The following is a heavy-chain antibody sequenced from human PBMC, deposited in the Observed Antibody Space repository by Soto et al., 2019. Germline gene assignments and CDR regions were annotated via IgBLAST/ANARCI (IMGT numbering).Heavy chain of an antibody. CDR2: ISWKSGSI. V-gene: IGHV3-9*01. CDR3: AKGGMKPNLWAFDY. J-gene: IGHJ4*02. CDR1: GFTFDDYA. D-gene: IGHD1-26*01. Sequence: EVQLVESGGGLVQPGRSLRLSCAASGFTFDDYAMHWVRQAPGKGLEWVSGISWKSGSIGYADSVKGRFTISRDNAKNSLYLQMNSLRAEDTALYYCAKGGMKPNLWAFDYWGQGTLVTVSS.